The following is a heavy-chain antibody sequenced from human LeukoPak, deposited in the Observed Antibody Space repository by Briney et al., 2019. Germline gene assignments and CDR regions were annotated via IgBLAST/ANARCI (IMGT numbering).Heavy chain of an antibody. J-gene: IGHJ6*02. CDR1: GGSFSGYY. D-gene: IGHD6-19*01. CDR3: ARSSGWYLYYYYYGMDV. CDR2: INHSGST. Sequence: PSETLSLTCAVYGGSFSGYYWSWIRQPPGKGLEWIGEINHSGSTNYNPSLKSRVTISVDTSKNQFSLKLSSVTAADTAVYYCARSSGWYLYYYYYGMDVWGQGTTVTVSS. V-gene: IGHV4-34*01.